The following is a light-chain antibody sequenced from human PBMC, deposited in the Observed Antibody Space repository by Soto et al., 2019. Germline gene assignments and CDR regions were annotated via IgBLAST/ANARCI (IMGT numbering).Light chain of an antibody. CDR2: GSS. V-gene: IGKV3-15*01. CDR3: QQYNKWPLFT. J-gene: IGKJ3*01. Sequence: EVVLTQSPATLSVSPGERATLSCRASQTVGTNLAWYQQRPGQAPRLLIYGSSTRATGIPARFSGSGSGSEFTLTISSLQSDDFAVYYCQQYNKWPLFTFGPGTRVDNK. CDR1: QTVGTN.